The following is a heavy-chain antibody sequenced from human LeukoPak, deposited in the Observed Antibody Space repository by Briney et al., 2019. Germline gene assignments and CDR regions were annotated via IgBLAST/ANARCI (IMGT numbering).Heavy chain of an antibody. Sequence: PSGTLSLTCAVSGGSISSSNWWSWVRQPPGKGLEWIGEIYHSGSTNYNPSLKSRVTISVDKSKNQFSLKLSSVTAADTAVYYCAGDGYSYGGVIVPFDYWGQGTLVTVSS. CDR3: AGDGYSYGGVIVPFDY. V-gene: IGHV4-4*02. CDR1: GGSISSSNW. CDR2: IYHSGST. D-gene: IGHD5-18*01. J-gene: IGHJ4*02.